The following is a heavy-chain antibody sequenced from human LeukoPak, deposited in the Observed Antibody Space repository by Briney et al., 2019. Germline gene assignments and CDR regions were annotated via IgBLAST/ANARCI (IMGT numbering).Heavy chain of an antibody. CDR3: AKEPRDCTGGTCYSVGGYYFHY. J-gene: IGHJ4*02. CDR2: ISGTGGST. CDR1: GFTFSTYA. D-gene: IGHD2-15*01. V-gene: IGHV3-23*01. Sequence: GGSLRLSCAASGFTFSTYAMSWVRPAPGKGLEWVSAISGTGGSTYYADSVKGRFTISRDNSKNTLYLQMNSLRAEDTAVYYCAKEPRDCTGGTCYSVGGYYFHYCGQGTLVTVSS.